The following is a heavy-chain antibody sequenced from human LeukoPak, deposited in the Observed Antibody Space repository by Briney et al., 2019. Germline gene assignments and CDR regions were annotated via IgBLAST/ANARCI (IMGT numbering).Heavy chain of an antibody. CDR3: ARGNGYHYF. D-gene: IGHD3-22*01. CDR1: GGSISSSSYY. Sequence: SETLSLTCTVSGGSISSSSYYWGWIRQPPGKGLEWIGSIYYSGSTYYNPSLKSRVTISVDTSKNQFSLKLSSVTAADTAVYYCARGNGYHYFWGQGTLVTVSS. J-gene: IGHJ4*02. V-gene: IGHV4-39*01. CDR2: IYYSGST.